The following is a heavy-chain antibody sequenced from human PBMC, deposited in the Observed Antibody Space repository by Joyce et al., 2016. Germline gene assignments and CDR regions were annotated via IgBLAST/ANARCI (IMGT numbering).Heavy chain of an antibody. D-gene: IGHD5-18*01. CDR1: GFALSTGGVG. V-gene: IGHV2-5*01. CDR2: IYWNDEK. CDR3: ARRAAWDTARFDP. J-gene: IGHJ5*02. Sequence: QVTLKESGPTLVKPTQTLTLTCTFSGFALSTGGVGLAWFRQPPGQALEWLAVIYWNDEKLYRPSLKNRLTITKDTSKNQVVLTMTNMDPVDTATYYCARRAAWDTARFDPWGQGTLVTVSS.